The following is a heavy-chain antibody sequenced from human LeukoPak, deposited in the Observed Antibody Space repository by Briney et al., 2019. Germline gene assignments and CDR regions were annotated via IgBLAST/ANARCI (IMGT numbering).Heavy chain of an antibody. D-gene: IGHD6-13*01. CDR2: IKSKTDGGTT. V-gene: IGHV3-15*01. CDR1: GFTFSNAW. Sequence: GGSLRLSCAASGFTFSNAWMSWVRQAPGKGLEWVGRIKSKTDGGTTDYAAPVKGRFTISRDDSKNTLYLQMNSLKTEDTAVYYCTTHDSSSWPNSVYWGQGNPGHRLL. CDR3: TTHDSSSWPNSVY. J-gene: IGHJ4*02.